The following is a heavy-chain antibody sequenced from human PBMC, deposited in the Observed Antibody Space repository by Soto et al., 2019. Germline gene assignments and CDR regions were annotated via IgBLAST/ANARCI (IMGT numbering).Heavy chain of an antibody. CDR2: IYYSGST. J-gene: IGHJ4*02. D-gene: IGHD4-17*01. CDR3: ARGLRGLRDY. CDR1: GGSISSYY. Sequence: SETLSLTCTVSGGSISSYYWSWIRQPPGKGLEWIGYIYYSGSTNYNPSLKSRVTISVDTSKNQFSLKLSSVTAADTAVYYCARGLRGLRDYWGQGTLVTVSS. V-gene: IGHV4-59*12.